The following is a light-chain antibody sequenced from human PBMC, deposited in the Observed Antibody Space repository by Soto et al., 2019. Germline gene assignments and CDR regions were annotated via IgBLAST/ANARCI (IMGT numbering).Light chain of an antibody. J-gene: IGKJ5*01. CDR1: QSVSSY. CDR3: QQRSNWPIIT. CDR2: DAS. V-gene: IGKV3-11*01. Sequence: EIVLTQSPATLSLSPGEIATLYFSASQSVSSYLAWYQQKPGQAPRLLIYDASTRVTGIPDRISGSGSGTDFTLTISSLEPEDFAVYYCQQRSNWPIITFGQGTRLEIK.